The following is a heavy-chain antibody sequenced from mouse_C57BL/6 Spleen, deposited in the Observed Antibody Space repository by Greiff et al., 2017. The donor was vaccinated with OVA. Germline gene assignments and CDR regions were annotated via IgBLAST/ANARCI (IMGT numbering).Heavy chain of an antibody. Sequence: EVKLVESGPGLVKPSQSLSLTCSVTGYSITSGYYWNWIRQFPGNKLEWMGYISYDGSNNYNPSLKNQISITRDTSKNQFFLKLNSVTTEDTATYYCAREGGQGAWFAYWGQGTLVTVSA. CDR3: AREGGQGAWFAY. CDR2: ISYDGSN. CDR1: GYSITSGYY. J-gene: IGHJ3*01. V-gene: IGHV3-6*01.